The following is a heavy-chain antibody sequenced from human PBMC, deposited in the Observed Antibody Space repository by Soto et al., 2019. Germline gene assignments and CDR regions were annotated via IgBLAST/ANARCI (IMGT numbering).Heavy chain of an antibody. Sequence: PGGSLRLSXQASGFNFDNYGMHWVRQAPGEGLEWVAVITYDGSNKYYADSVKGRFTISRDNSKNTLSLHLNTLKPEDTAVYHCAKDRVGGTFYTPLGSWGQGTLVTVSS. D-gene: IGHD1-7*01. CDR3: AKDRVGGTFYTPLGS. V-gene: IGHV3-30*18. J-gene: IGHJ5*02. CDR2: ITYDGSNK. CDR1: GFNFDNYG.